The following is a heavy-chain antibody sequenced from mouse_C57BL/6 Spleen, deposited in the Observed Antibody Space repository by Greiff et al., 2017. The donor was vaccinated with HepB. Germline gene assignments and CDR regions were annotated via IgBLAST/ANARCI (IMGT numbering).Heavy chain of an antibody. CDR3: ASGNDYEYFDV. Sequence: VQLQQPGAELVKPGASVKLSCKASGYTFTSYWMQWVKQRPGQGLEWIGEIDPSDSYTNYNQKFKGKATLTVDTSSSTAYMQLSSLTSEDSAVYYCASGNDYEYFDVWGTGTTVTVSS. V-gene: IGHV1-50*01. D-gene: IGHD2-4*01. CDR2: IDPSDSYT. J-gene: IGHJ1*03. CDR1: GYTFTSYW.